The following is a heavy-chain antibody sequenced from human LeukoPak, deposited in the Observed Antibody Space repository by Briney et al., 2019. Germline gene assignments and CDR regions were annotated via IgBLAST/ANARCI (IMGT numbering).Heavy chain of an antibody. D-gene: IGHD6-19*01. Sequence: VASVKVSCKASGYTFTSYYMHWVRQAPGQGLEWMGIINPSGGSTSYAQKFQGRVTMTTDTSTSTAYMELRSLRSDDTAVYYCARDDLLAVAGTGASGYWGQGTLVTVSS. J-gene: IGHJ4*02. CDR1: GYTFTSYY. CDR3: ARDDLLAVAGTGASGY. CDR2: INPSGGST. V-gene: IGHV1-46*01.